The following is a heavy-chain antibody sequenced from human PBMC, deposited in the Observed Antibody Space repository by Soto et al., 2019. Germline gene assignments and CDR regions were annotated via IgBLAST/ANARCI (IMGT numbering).Heavy chain of an antibody. CDR2: FSAYNGDT. V-gene: IGHV1-18*01. Sequence: ASVKVSCKASGYSFTNYGITWVRQAPGQGFEWMGWFSAYNGDTNYAQMLQGRVTMTTDTSTSTAYMELRSLRSDDTAVYYCARDCGGDCYSHYYYGMDVWGQGTTVTVSS. CDR3: ARDCGGDCYSHYYYGMDV. J-gene: IGHJ6*02. CDR1: GYSFTNYG. D-gene: IGHD2-21*02.